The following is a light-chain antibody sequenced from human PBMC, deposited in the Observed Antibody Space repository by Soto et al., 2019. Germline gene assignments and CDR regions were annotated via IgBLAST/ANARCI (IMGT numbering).Light chain of an antibody. J-gene: IGLJ1*01. V-gene: IGLV2-14*01. CDR2: DVS. CDR3: SSYTSSSTRV. CDR1: SSDVGGYNY. Sequence: QSVLTQPASVSGSPGQSITISCTGTSSDVGGYNYVSWYQQHPGKAPKLMIYDVSNRPSGVSNRFSDSKSGNTASLTISGLQAEDEADYYCSSYTSSSTRVFGTGTKVNVL.